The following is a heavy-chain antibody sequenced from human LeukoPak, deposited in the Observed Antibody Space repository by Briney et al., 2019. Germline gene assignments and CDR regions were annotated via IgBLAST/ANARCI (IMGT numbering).Heavy chain of an antibody. Sequence: PVGSLRLSCEASGFTFSSYRMNWVRQGPGKGLEWVSSISSSSTYIYYADSVKGRFTISRDNAKNSLYLQMNSLRAEDTAVYYCAKDSSRYSGSWSYFDYWGQGTLVTVSS. CDR2: ISSSSTYI. CDR1: GFTFSSYR. CDR3: AKDSSRYSGSWSYFDY. D-gene: IGHD1-26*01. V-gene: IGHV3-21*01. J-gene: IGHJ4*02.